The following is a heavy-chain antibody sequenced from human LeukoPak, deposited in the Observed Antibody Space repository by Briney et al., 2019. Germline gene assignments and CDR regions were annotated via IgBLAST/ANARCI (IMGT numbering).Heavy chain of an antibody. J-gene: IGHJ4*02. CDR2: ISGSDST. V-gene: IGHV3-23*01. D-gene: IGHD3-10*01. Sequence: PGGSLRLSCAASGFTFSSYAMSWVRQAPGKGLEWVSAISGSDSTYYADSVKGRFTISRDNSKNTLYLQVNSLRAEDTAVYYCAKDSPYAYYGSGSYWDYWGQGTLVTVSS. CDR3: AKDSPYAYYGSGSYWDY. CDR1: GFTFSSYA.